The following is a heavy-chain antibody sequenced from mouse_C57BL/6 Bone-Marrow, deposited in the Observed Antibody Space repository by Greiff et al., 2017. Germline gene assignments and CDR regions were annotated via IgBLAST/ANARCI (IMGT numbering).Heavy chain of an antibody. D-gene: IGHD2-5*01. CDR3: ARGGVYYSNYLFAY. CDR1: GYSFTGYF. V-gene: IGHV1-20*01. Sequence: EVQLQESGPELVKPGDSVKISCKASGYSFTGYFMNWVMQSHGKSLEWIGRINPYNGDTFYNQKFKGKATLTVDKSSSTAHMELRSLTSEDSAVYYCARGGVYYSNYLFAYWGQGTLVTVSA. CDR2: INPYNGDT. J-gene: IGHJ3*01.